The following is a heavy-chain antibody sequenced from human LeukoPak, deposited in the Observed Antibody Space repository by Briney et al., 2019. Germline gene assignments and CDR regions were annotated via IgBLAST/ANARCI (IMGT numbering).Heavy chain of an antibody. CDR3: ARDSDWILFDY. CDR1: GFTFNTYW. D-gene: IGHD3/OR15-3a*01. Sequence: QPGGSLRLSCAASGFTFNTYWMHWVRHAPGKGLVWVARVHREGTTTAYADSEKGRFTISRDNAKNTLYLQMTNLRAEDTAVYYCARDSDWILFDYWGRGTLVTVSS. CDR2: VHREGTTT. J-gene: IGHJ4*02. V-gene: IGHV3-74*03.